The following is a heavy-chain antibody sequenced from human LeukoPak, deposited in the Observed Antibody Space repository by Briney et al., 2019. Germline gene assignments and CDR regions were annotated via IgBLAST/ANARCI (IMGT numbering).Heavy chain of an antibody. CDR2: TSRNSRST. V-gene: IGHV3-43D*03. Sequence: GGPLRLSCAASGFTFHLYAMLCLRLAPGEGLEWSSITSRNSRSTYYAYFVKGLFTITKDNSKTLLHLQMNSLSAEATVLYYSAKRSYDSSGPTDWGQGTLVTVSS. CDR3: AKRSYDSSGPTD. J-gene: IGHJ4*02. CDR1: GFTFHLYA. D-gene: IGHD3-22*01.